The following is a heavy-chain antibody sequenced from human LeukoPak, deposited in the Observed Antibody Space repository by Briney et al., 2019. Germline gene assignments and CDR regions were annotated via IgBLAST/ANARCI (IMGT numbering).Heavy chain of an antibody. J-gene: IGHJ4*02. CDR1: RFIFSNYG. V-gene: IGHV3-30*18. D-gene: IGHD6-6*01. CDR3: AKDSSYSSSSGYSDY. CDR2: ISYDGTNK. Sequence: PGGSLRLSCVASRFIFSNYGMHWVRQAPGKGLEWVAVISYDGTNKYYTDSVKGRFTISRDNSKNTLYLQMNSLRAEDMALYYCAKDSSYSSSSGYSDYWGQGTLVTVSS.